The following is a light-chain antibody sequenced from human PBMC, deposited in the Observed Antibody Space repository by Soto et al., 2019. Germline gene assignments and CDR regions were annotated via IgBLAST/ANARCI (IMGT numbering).Light chain of an antibody. V-gene: IGLV1-51*01. CDR3: ETWDSSLSAVV. CDR2: DNN. J-gene: IGLJ2*01. Sequence: QSVLTQPPSVSAAPGQRVTISCSGSSSNIGNNYVSWYQQLPGTAPKLLIYDNNERPSGIPDRFSGSKSGASATLGITGLQTGDEADYHCETWDSSLSAVVFGGGTKLTVL. CDR1: SSNIGNNY.